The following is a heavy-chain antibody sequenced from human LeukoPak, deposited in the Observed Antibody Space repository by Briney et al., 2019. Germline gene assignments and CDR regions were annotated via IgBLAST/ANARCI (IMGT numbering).Heavy chain of an antibody. CDR3: ARGRDGYINY. CDR2: IHHSEST. J-gene: IGHJ4*02. D-gene: IGHD5-24*01. CDR1: GGSISSGGFS. V-gene: IGHV4-30-2*01. Sequence: SQTLSLTCTVSGGSISSGGFSWSWIRQPPGKGLEWIGYIHHSESTYYIPSLESRVTISIDRSENQFSLNLTSVTAADSAVYYCARGRDGYINYWGQGTLVTVPS.